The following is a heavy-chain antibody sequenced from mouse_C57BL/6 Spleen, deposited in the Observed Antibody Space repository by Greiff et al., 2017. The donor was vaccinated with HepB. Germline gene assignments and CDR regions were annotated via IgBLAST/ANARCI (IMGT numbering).Heavy chain of an antibody. CDR3: ARHFTTVRAY. Sequence: DVQLVESGGGLVKPGGSLKLSCAASGFTFSSYTMSWVRQTPEKRLEWVATISGGGGNTYYPDSVKGRFTISRDNAKNTLYLQMSSLRSEDTALYYCARHFTTVRAYWGQGTLVTVSA. J-gene: IGHJ3*01. V-gene: IGHV5-9*01. CDR1: GFTFSSYT. D-gene: IGHD1-1*01. CDR2: ISGGGGNT.